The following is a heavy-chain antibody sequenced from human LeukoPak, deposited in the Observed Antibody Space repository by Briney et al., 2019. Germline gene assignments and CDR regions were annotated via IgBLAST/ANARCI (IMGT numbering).Heavy chain of an antibody. J-gene: IGHJ4*02. CDR2: IWYDGSNK. CDR1: GFTFSGYG. V-gene: IGHV3-33*01. D-gene: IGHD6-13*01. Sequence: PGRSLRLSCAASGFTFSGYGMHWVRQAPGKGLEWVAVIWYDGSNKYYADSVKGRFTISRDNSKNTLYLQMNSLRAEDTAVYYCAREVGSPDYWGQGTLVTVSS. CDR3: AREVGSPDY.